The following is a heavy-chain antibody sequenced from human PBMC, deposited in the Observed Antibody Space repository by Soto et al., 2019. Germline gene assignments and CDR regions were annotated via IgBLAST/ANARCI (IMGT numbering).Heavy chain of an antibody. V-gene: IGHV3-30-3*01. CDR2: ISYDGSNK. CDR3: ARMMLPIASNYAQAHYGMDV. D-gene: IGHD4-4*01. Sequence: QVQLVESGGGVVQPGRSLRLSCAASGFTFSSYAMHWVRQAPGKGLEWVAVISYDGSNKYYADSVKGRFTISRDNSKNTLSLQMNSLRAEDTAVYYCARMMLPIASNYAQAHYGMDVWGQGTTVTVSS. CDR1: GFTFSSYA. J-gene: IGHJ6*02.